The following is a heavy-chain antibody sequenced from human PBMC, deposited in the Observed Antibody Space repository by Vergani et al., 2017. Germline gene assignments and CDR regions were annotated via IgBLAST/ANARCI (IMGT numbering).Heavy chain of an antibody. CDR3: ARDSWGIAAAVGWFDP. Sequence: QVQLVQSGAEVKKPGASVKVSCKASGYTFTSYYMHWVRQAPGQGLEWMGIINPNSGGTNYAQKFQGRVTMTRDTSISTAYMELSRLRSDDTAVYYCARDSWGIAAAVGWFDPWGQGTLVTVSS. V-gene: IGHV1-2*02. CDR2: INPNSGGT. J-gene: IGHJ5*02. CDR1: GYTFTSYY. D-gene: IGHD6-13*01.